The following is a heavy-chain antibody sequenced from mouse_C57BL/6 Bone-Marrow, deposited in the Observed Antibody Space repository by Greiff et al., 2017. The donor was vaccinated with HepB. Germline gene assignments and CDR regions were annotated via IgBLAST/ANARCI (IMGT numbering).Heavy chain of an antibody. CDR3: AHDLDY. D-gene: IGHD2-3*01. CDR2: ISYDGSN. J-gene: IGHJ2*01. CDR1: GYSITSGYY. Sequence: EVQLQESGPRLVKPSQSLSLTCSVTGYSITSGYYWNWIRQFPGNKLEWMGYISYDGSNNYNPSLKNRISITRDTSKNQFFLKLNSVTTEDTATYYCAHDLDYWGQGTTLTVSS. V-gene: IGHV3-6*01.